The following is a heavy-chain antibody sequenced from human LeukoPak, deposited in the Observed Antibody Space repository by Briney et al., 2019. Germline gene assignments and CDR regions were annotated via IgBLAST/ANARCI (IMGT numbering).Heavy chain of an antibody. J-gene: IGHJ6*04. Sequence: PGGSLRLSCAASGFTFSSYTMNWVRQAPGKGLEWVSSISSSSNYIYYADSVKGRFTLSRDNAKNTLYLQMNSLIAEDTAVYYCAREGIPGPKDVWGKGTTVTVSS. D-gene: IGHD2-21*01. CDR3: AREGIPGPKDV. CDR1: GFTFSSYT. V-gene: IGHV3-21*01. CDR2: ISSSSNYI.